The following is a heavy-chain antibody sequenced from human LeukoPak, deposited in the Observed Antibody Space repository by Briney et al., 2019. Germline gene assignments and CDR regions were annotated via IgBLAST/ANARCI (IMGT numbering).Heavy chain of an antibody. CDR3: ARDIVVVAATGGYYYYGMDV. J-gene: IGHJ6*02. CDR1: GFTFSDYA. V-gene: IGHV3-21*01. Sequence: GGSPRLSCAASGFTFSDYAMNWVRQAPGKGLEWVSAISSSGGGTYYADSVKGRFTISRDNAKNSLYLQMNSLRAEDTAVYYCARDIVVVAATGGYYYYGMDVWGQGTTVTVSS. D-gene: IGHD2-15*01. CDR2: ISSSGGGT.